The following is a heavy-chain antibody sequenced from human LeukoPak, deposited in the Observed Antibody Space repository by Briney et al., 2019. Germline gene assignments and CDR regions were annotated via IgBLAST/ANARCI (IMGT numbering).Heavy chain of an antibody. CDR3: ARGFPYYYDSSGNNMGY. CDR1: GYTFTSYD. CDR2: MNPNSGNT. Sequence: ASVKVSCKASGYTFTSYDINWVRQATGQGLEWMGWMNPNSGNTGYAQKFQGRVTMTRNNSISTAYMELSSLRSEDTAVYYCARGFPYYYDSSGNNMGYWGQGTLVTVSS. D-gene: IGHD3-22*01. J-gene: IGHJ4*02. V-gene: IGHV1-8*01.